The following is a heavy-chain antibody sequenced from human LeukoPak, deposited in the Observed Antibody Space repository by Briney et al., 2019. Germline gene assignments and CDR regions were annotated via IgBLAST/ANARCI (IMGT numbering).Heavy chain of an antibody. D-gene: IGHD4-23*01. CDR3: ARYSLGNPHYGMDV. Sequence: GSLRLSCAASGFTFSSYAMSWIRQPPGKGLEWIGEINHSGSTNYNPSLKSRVTISVDTSKNQFSLKLSSVTAADTAVYYCARYSLGNPHYGMDVWGQGTTVTVSS. CDR1: GFTFSSYA. J-gene: IGHJ6*02. CDR2: INHSGST. V-gene: IGHV4-34*01.